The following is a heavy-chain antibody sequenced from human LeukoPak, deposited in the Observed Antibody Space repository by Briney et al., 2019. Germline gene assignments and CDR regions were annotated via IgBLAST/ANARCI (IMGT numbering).Heavy chain of an antibody. Sequence: PSETLSLTCTVSGGSISSGDYYCSWIRQPPGKGLEWIGYIYYSGSTYYNPSLKRRVTISVDTSKTQFSLKLSSVTAANTAVYYWARVGAPYYFDYWGQGTLVTVSS. J-gene: IGHJ4*02. CDR2: IYYSGST. CDR3: ARVGAPYYFDY. CDR1: GGSISSGDYY. V-gene: IGHV4-30-4*08.